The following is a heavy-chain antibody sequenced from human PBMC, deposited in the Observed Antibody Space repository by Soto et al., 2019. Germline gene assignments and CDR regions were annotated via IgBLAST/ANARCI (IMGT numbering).Heavy chain of an antibody. Sequence: SGPTLVNPTQTLTLTCTFSGFSLSTSGMCVSWIRQPPGKALEWLARIDWDDDKYYSTSLKTRLTISKDTSKNQVVLTMTNKDPVDAATYYCARIGCGDYGVYVWGKGTTVTVSS. CDR2: IDWDDDK. J-gene: IGHJ6*04. CDR3: ARIGCGDYGVYV. CDR1: GFSLSTSGMC. V-gene: IGHV2-70*11. D-gene: IGHD4-17*01.